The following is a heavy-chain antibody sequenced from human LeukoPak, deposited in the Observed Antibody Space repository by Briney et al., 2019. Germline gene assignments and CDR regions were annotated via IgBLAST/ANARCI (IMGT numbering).Heavy chain of an antibody. Sequence: GGSLRLSCVASGLTFNTYWMNWVRQAPGKGPEWVANTKKDGSETYYVESVKGRFTISRDNAKNSVYLQMNILRVEDTAVYYCMAGVGWQSDYWGQGTLVTVSS. J-gene: IGHJ4*02. V-gene: IGHV3-7*01. CDR3: MAGVGWQSDY. CDR2: TKKDGSET. D-gene: IGHD3-3*01. CDR1: GLTFNTYW.